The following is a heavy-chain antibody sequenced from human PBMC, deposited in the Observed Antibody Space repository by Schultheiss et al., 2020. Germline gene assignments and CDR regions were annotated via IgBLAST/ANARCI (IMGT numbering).Heavy chain of an antibody. CDR3: ARSVAYCGGDCYFGY. J-gene: IGHJ4*02. CDR1: GGSISSSNW. CDR2: IYHSGST. V-gene: IGHV4-4*02. Sequence: SETLSLTCAVSGGSISSSNWWSWVRQPPGKGLEWIGEIYHSGSTNYNPSLKSRVTISVDKSKNQFSLKLSSVTAADTAVYYCARSVAYCGGDCYFGYWGQGTLVTVSS. D-gene: IGHD2-21*01.